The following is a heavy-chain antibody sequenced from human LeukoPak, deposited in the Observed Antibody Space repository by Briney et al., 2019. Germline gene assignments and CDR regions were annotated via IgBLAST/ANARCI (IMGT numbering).Heavy chain of an antibody. CDR3: ARRVSGSLYYFDY. CDR1: GGSISSSTYS. Sequence: SETLSLTCTVSGGSISSSTYSWGWIRQPPGKELEWIGSLFYSGSTYYNPSHKSRVTISVDTSKNQFSLRLNSVTAADTAVYYCARRVSGSLYYFDYWGQGTLVTVSS. V-gene: IGHV4-39*01. D-gene: IGHD3-10*01. J-gene: IGHJ4*02. CDR2: LFYSGST.